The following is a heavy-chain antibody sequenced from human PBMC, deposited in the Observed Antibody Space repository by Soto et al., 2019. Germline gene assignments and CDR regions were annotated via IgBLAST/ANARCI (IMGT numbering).Heavy chain of an antibody. V-gene: IGHV3-30*03. CDR1: GVTFDTRA. D-gene: IGHD3-3*01. J-gene: IGHJ4*02. CDR2: ISFDGSNK. CDR3: AIDYGFWSGYFDY. Sequence: SLRLSCAASGVTFDTRAIHWLRQAPGQGLEWVAVISFDGSNKRYVDSVEGRFSISRDNSKTTSYLEMNGLKPEDTALYYCAIDYGFWSGYFDYWGQGTQVTVSS.